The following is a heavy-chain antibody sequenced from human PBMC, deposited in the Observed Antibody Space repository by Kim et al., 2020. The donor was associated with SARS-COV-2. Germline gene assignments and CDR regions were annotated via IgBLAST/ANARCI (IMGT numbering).Heavy chain of an antibody. J-gene: IGHJ6*02. CDR3: ARDRRAAGKEAHGNYYYYGMDV. CDR1: GYTFTSYY. CDR2: INPSGGST. Sequence: ASVKVSCKASGYTFTSYYMHWVRQAPGQGLEWMGIINPSGGSTSYAQKFQGRVTMTRDTSTSTVYMELSSLRSEDTAVYYCARDRRAAGKEAHGNYYYYGMDVWGQGTTVTVSS. V-gene: IGHV1-46*01. D-gene: IGHD6-13*01.